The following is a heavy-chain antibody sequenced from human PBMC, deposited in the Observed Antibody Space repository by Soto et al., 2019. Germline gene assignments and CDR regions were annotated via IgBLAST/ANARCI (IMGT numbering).Heavy chain of an antibody. CDR2: IWYDGSNK. CDR3: ARDHPRIFEAAGPTDY. J-gene: IGHJ4*02. D-gene: IGHD6-13*01. Sequence: GGSLRLSCAASGFTFSSYGMHWVRQAPGKGLEWVAVIWYDGSNKYYADSVKGRFTISRDNSKNTLYLQMNSLRAEDTAVYYCARDHPRIFEAAGPTDYWGQGTLVTVSS. CDR1: GFTFSSYG. V-gene: IGHV3-33*01.